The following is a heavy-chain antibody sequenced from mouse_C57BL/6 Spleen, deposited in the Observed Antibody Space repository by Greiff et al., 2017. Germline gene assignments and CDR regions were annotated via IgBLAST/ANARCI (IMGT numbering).Heavy chain of an antibody. CDR3: ARGGELGRDY. V-gene: IGHV3-6*01. CDR2: ISYDGSN. CDR1: GYSITSGYY. J-gene: IGHJ2*01. D-gene: IGHD4-1*01. Sequence: EVQLKESGPGLVKPSQSLSLTCSVTGYSITSGYYWNWIRQFPGNKLEWMGYISYDGSNNYNPSLKNRISITRDTSKNQFFLKLNSVTTEVTATYYCARGGELGRDYWGQGTTLTVSS.